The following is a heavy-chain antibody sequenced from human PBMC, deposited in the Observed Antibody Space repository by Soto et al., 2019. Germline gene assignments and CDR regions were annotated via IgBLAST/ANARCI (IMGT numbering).Heavy chain of an antibody. Sequence: EVQLLESGGGLVQPGGSLRLSCAASGFTFSSYAMNWVRQAPGKGLEWVSTISGRGGGTYYADSVMGRFTISSDQSKNTLYLQMNSLRAEDTAVYYCAKVGWDTMTTVTRGYFQHWGQGTLVTVSS. D-gene: IGHD4-17*01. CDR1: GFTFSSYA. V-gene: IGHV3-23*01. CDR3: AKVGWDTMTTVTRGYFQH. J-gene: IGHJ1*01. CDR2: ISGRGGGT.